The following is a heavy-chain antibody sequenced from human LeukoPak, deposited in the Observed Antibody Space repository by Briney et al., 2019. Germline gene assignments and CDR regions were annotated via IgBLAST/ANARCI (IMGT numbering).Heavy chain of an antibody. V-gene: IGHV3-23*01. CDR1: GFTFSNYP. CDR3: ARGSVAGILYYFDY. Sequence: PGGSLRLSCTASGFTFSNYPINFVRLAPGKGLDWVSAISGSGATIYYADAVRGRFTISRDNSKNTVYLQMNSLRAEDTAVYYCARGSVAGILYYFDYWGQGTLVTVSS. CDR2: ISGSGATI. J-gene: IGHJ4*02. D-gene: IGHD6-19*01.